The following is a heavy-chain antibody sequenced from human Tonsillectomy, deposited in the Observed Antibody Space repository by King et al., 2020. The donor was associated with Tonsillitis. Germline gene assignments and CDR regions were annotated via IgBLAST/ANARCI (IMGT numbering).Heavy chain of an antibody. J-gene: IGHJ4*02. D-gene: IGHD1-14*01. CDR2: IYPGDSDT. Sequence: VQLVQSGGEVKKPGESVKISCKTSGYSFTTYWIGWVRQMPGKGLEWMGIIYPGDSDTRYSPSFQGQVTISADKSISTAYLQWSSLKASDTAMYFCARPSSNQFYFDYWGQGTLVTVSS. CDR3: ARPSSNQFYFDY. V-gene: IGHV5-51*01. CDR1: GYSFTTYW.